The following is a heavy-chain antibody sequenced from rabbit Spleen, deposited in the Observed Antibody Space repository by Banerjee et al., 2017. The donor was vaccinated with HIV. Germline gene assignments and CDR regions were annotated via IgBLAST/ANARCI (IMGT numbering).Heavy chain of an antibody. CDR1: GFSLNSYW. CDR3: ARDSSSSFSSYGMDL. J-gene: IGHJ6*01. Sequence: QSLEESGGDLVKPGASLTLTCTASGFSLNSYWMNWVRQAPGKGPEWIACMLTGSDNAAYASWAKGRFTISKTSSTTVSLQMTSLTAADTATYFCARDSSSSFSSYGMDLWGPGTLVTVS. D-gene: IGHD1-1*01. CDR2: MLTGSDNA. V-gene: IGHV1S40*01.